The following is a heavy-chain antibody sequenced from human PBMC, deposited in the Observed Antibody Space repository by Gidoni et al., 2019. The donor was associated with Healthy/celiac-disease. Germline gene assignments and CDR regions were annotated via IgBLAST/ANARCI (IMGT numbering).Heavy chain of an antibody. CDR3: ARDRLEGNYYHGMDV. Sequence: QVQLQASGPGLAKPAETLSTSCAGPGGSLRSYYWSWIRPPPGKGLEWIGSIYYSGSTNYNPSLKTRVTISVDTSKNQFSLKLSSVTAADTAVYYCARDRLEGNYYHGMDVWGQGTTVTVSS. D-gene: IGHD6-25*01. V-gene: IGHV4-59*01. CDR2: IYYSGST. J-gene: IGHJ6*02. CDR1: GGSLRSYY.